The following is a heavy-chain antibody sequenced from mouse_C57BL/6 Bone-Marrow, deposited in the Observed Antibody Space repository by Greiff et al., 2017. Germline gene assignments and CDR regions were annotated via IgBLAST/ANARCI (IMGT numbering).Heavy chain of an antibody. D-gene: IGHD2-1*01. CDR3: TCNYALWYFEV. J-gene: IGHJ1*03. V-gene: IGHV14-4*01. CDR1: GFNIKDDY. Sequence: VQLKESGAELVRPGASVKLSCTASGFNIKDDYMHWVKQRPEQGLEWIGWIDPENGDTEYASKFQGKATITADTSSNTAYLQLSSLTSEDTAVYYCTCNYALWYFEVGGTGTTVTVSS. CDR2: IDPENGDT.